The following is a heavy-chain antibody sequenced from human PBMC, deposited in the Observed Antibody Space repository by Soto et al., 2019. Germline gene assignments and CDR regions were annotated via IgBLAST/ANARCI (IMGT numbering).Heavy chain of an antibody. V-gene: IGHV3-53*01. J-gene: IGHJ6*02. CDR2: IYSGGST. CDR3: AGRVGATNYGMDV. Sequence: SLRLSCAASEFTVSSNYMNWVRQAPGKGLECVSTIYSGGSTYYADSVKGRFTISRDNSKNTLYLQMNNLRAEDTAVYYCAGRVGATNYGMDVWGQGTTVTVSS. D-gene: IGHD1-26*01. CDR1: EFTVSSNY.